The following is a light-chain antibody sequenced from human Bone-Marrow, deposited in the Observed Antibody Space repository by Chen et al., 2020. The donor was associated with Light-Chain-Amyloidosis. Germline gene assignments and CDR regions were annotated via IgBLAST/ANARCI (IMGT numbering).Light chain of an antibody. V-gene: IGLV2-23*02. J-gene: IGLJ2*01. CDR2: DVT. CDR1: SRDVGRYNR. Sequence: QSDLTQPDSVSGSPGQAITSSCTGTSRDVGRYNRVTWYQQPPGKAPKLMIFDVTTRPSGVSYRFSGSKSGNTATLTISRLQADDDADYYCCSYAGSSTYIVFGGGTKLTVL. CDR3: CSYAGSSTYIV.